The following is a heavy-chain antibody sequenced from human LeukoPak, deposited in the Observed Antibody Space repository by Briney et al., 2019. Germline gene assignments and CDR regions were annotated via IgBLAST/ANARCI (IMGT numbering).Heavy chain of an antibody. CDR3: ARNTPSYNILTVYYNPGTSTI. V-gene: IGHV4-59*11. Sequence: SETLSLTGTGSGGSISSHYWSWIRQPPGKGLEWIGYIYYSGSTNDNPSLKSRVTISVDTSKNQFSLKLSSVTDADTALYYCARNTPSYNILTVYYNPGTSTIWAKGPRVPVP. D-gene: IGHD3-9*01. CDR1: GGSISSHY. J-gene: IGHJ3*02. CDR2: IYYSGST.